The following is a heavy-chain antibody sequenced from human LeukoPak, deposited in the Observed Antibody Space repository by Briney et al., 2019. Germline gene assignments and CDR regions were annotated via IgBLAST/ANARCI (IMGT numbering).Heavy chain of an antibody. CDR1: GYSISSGYY. D-gene: IGHD1-20*01. Sequence: SETLSLTCTVSGYSISSGYYWGWIRPPPGKGLEWIGSIYHSGSTYYNPSLKSRVTISVDTSKNQFSLKLSSVTAADTAVYYCARVVTGTGHDAFGIWGQGTMVTVSS. V-gene: IGHV4-38-2*02. CDR3: ARVVTGTGHDAFGI. CDR2: IYHSGST. J-gene: IGHJ3*02.